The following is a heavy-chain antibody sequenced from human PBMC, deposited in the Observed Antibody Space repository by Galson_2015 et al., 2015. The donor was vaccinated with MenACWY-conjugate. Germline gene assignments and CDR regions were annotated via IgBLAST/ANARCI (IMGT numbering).Heavy chain of an antibody. CDR1: GYSFTNYW. Sequence: QSGAEVKKPGESLKISCKGSGYSFTNYWIGWVRQMPGKGLEWMGIIYPDDSDTRYSPSFQGQVTISADKSISTAYLQWSSLKASDPAMYYWARPASGYSSSCDYWGQGTLVPVSS. CDR3: ARPASGYSSSCDY. J-gene: IGHJ4*02. D-gene: IGHD6-13*01. CDR2: IYPDDSDT. V-gene: IGHV5-51*01.